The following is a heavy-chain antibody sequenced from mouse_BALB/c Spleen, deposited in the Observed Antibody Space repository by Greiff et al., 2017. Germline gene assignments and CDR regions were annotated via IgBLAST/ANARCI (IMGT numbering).Heavy chain of an antibody. CDR3: ARWGKTTEGFAY. J-gene: IGHJ3*01. V-gene: IGHV1-18*01. Sequence: VQLKESGPELVKPGASVKIPCKASGYTFTDYNMDWVKQSHGKSLEWIGDINPNNGGTIYNQKFKGKATLTVDKSSSTAYMELRSLTSEDTAVYYCARWGKTTEGFAYWGQGTLVTVSA. CDR1: GYTFTDYN. CDR2: INPNNGGT. D-gene: IGHD1-1*01.